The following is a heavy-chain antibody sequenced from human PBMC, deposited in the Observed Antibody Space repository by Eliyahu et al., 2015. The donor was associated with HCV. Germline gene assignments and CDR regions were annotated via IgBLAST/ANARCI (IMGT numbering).Heavy chain of an antibody. D-gene: IGHD3-16*02. J-gene: IGHJ6*02. CDR3: AKDKVIGQQYYYYGMDV. Sequence: EVQLVESGGGLVQPGRSLRLSCAASGFTFXDXAMHWVRPAPGKGLEWVSFISWNSGTIYYADSVKGRFTISRDNAKNSLYLQMNSLRAEDTALYYCAKDKVIGQQYYYYGMDVWGQGTTVTVSS. CDR1: GFTFXDXA. V-gene: IGHV3-9*01. CDR2: ISWNSGTI.